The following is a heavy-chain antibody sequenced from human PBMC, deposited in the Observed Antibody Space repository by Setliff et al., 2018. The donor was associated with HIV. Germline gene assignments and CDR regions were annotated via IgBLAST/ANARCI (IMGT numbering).Heavy chain of an antibody. CDR3: ARASNRIGNMVRGVSRAYDI. Sequence: SETLSLTCAVYGGSFSGHYWSWIRQPPGKGLEWIGEINRNGNTNYNPSLKSRVTISVDTSKNQFSLKLSSVTAADTGLYFCARASNRIGNMVRGVSRAYDIWGQGTMVTVSS. V-gene: IGHV4-34*01. CDR1: GGSFSGHY. D-gene: IGHD3-10*01. CDR2: INRNGNT. J-gene: IGHJ3*02.